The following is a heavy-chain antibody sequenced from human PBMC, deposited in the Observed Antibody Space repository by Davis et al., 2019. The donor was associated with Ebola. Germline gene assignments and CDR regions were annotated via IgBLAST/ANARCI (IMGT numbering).Heavy chain of an antibody. D-gene: IGHD2-2*01. V-gene: IGHV3-30*03. CDR3: AREGRCSSTSCQSYYYYYYMDV. J-gene: IGHJ6*03. CDR1: GFTFNTYS. Sequence: GESLKISCAASGFTFNTYSMNWVRQAPGKGLEWVAVISYDGSNKYYADSVKGRFTISRDNSKNTLYLQMNSLRAEDTAVYYCAREGRCSSTSCQSYYYYYYMDVWGKGTTVTVSS. CDR2: ISYDGSNK.